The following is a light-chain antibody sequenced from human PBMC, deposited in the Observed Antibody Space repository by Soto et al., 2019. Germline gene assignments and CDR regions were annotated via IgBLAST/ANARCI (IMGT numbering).Light chain of an antibody. CDR2: GAS. CDR1: QSIGTY. J-gene: IGKJ5*01. V-gene: IGKV1-39*01. Sequence: DIQVTQSHSSLSASVGDRFTITCRASQSIGTYLNWYHQKPGKAPPLLIYGASTLQSGVPSRFSASGSGTHFTLTINNLDPEDFAVYYCQQRSNWPITFGQGTRLEIK. CDR3: QQRSNWPIT.